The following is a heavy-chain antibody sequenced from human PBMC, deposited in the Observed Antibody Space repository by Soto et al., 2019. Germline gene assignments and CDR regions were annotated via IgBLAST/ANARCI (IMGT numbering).Heavy chain of an antibody. CDR1: GGSISSYY. CDR3: ARDNCSSTSCYKSPWWFDP. J-gene: IGHJ5*02. Sequence: SETLSLTCTVSGGSISSYYWSWIRQPPGKGLEWIGYIYYSGSTNYNPSLKSRVTISVDTSKNQFSLKLSSVTAADTAVYYCARDNCSSTSCYKSPWWFDPWGQGTLVTVSS. D-gene: IGHD2-2*02. V-gene: IGHV4-59*01. CDR2: IYYSGST.